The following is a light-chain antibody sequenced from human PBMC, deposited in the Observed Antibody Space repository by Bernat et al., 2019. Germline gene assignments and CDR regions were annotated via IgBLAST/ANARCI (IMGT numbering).Light chain of an antibody. CDR3: LHYYTYPFT. V-gene: IGKV1-5*03. CDR2: KAS. Sequence: DIQMTQSPSTLSASVGDRVTISCRASQSISIQLAWYQQKPGKAPKLLIYKASTLESGVPSIFSGRGSGTEFTLTISSLQPDDCATYYCLHYYTYPFTFGQGTKVEIK. J-gene: IGKJ1*01. CDR1: QSISIQ.